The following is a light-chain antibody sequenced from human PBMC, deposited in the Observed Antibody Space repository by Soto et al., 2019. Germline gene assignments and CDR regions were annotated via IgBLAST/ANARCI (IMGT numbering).Light chain of an antibody. CDR1: QSVSGSS. V-gene: IGKV3-20*01. J-gene: IGKJ5*01. CDR2: GSS. Sequence: EIVLTQSPATLSLSPGERATLSCRASQSVSGSSLAWYQNKPGQPPSLLFYGSSSRATGIPDWFSGSWSGTDFTFIISRLEPEDFGIYYCHQYGSFPLTFGQGTGLEIK. CDR3: HQYGSFPLT.